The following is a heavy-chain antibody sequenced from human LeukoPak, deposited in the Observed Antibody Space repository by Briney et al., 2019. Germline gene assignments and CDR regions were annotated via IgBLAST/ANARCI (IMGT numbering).Heavy chain of an antibody. CDR2: IKQDGSEK. J-gene: IGHJ6*03. D-gene: IGHD2-2*01. V-gene: IGHV3-7*01. CDR3: ARYVDQTYYYYYMDV. CDR1: GFTFSRYW. Sequence: PGGSLRLSCAASGFTFSRYWMSWVRQAPGKGLEWVANIKQDGSEKYYVDSVKGRFTISRDNAKNSLSLQMNSLRAEDTAVYYCARYVDQTYYYYYMDVRGKGTTVTV.